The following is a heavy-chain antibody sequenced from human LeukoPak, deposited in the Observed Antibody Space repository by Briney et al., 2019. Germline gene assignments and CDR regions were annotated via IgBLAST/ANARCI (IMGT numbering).Heavy chain of an antibody. V-gene: IGHV4-61*01. CDR1: GGSVSSNTYH. CDR3: ARFRGSGRYYFDY. J-gene: IGHJ4*02. Sequence: SETLSLTCTVSGGSVSSNTYHWSWIRQPPGKGLEWIGYAYYIGSTNYNPSLKSRATISIDTSKNQFSLKLSSVTAADTAVYYCARFRGSGRYYFDYWGQGTPVSVSS. CDR2: AYYIGST. D-gene: IGHD6-19*01.